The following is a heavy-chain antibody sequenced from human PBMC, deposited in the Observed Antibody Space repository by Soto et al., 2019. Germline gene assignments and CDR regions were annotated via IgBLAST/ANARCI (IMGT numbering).Heavy chain of an antibody. D-gene: IGHD2-15*01. CDR1: GGTFSSYT. V-gene: IGHV1-69*08. J-gene: IGHJ4*02. CDR3: ARDRCRSGGSCYVYYFDY. Sequence: QVQLVQSGAEVKKPGSSVKVSCKASGGTFSSYTISWVRQAPGQGLEWMGRIIPILGIANYAQKFQGRVTITADKSTSTAYMELSSLRSEDTAVYYCARDRCRSGGSCYVYYFDYWGQGTLVSVSS. CDR2: IIPILGIA.